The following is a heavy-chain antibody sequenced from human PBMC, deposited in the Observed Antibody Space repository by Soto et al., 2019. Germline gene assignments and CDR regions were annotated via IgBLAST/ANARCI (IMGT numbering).Heavy chain of an antibody. Sequence: SETLSLTCTVSGGSLSSYYWSWIRQPPGKGLEWIGYIYYSGSTNYNPSLKSRVTISVDTSKNQFSLKLSSVTAADTAVYYCARALPGYCSGGSCYEYYYYYMDVWGKGTTVNVSS. CDR3: ARALPGYCSGGSCYEYYYYYMDV. CDR1: GGSLSSYY. J-gene: IGHJ6*03. V-gene: IGHV4-59*08. D-gene: IGHD2-15*01. CDR2: IYYSGST.